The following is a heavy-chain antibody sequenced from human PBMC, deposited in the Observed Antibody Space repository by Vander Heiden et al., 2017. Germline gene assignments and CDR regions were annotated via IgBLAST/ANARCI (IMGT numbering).Heavy chain of an antibody. CDR2: IIPIFGTA. CDR1: AGTFSRYA. J-gene: IGHJ6*02. CDR3: AGEGWVACGSGGYYYYGMDV. V-gene: IGHV1-69*01. Sequence: QVQLVQAGAEVKKPGSAVKVSCKASAGTFSRYAISGVRQAPGQGVEWMGEIIPIFGTANYAQKFQGRGKITADESTSTAYMELSSLRSEDTAVYYCAGEGWVACGSGGYYYYGMDVWGQGTTVTVSS. D-gene: IGHD2-21*01.